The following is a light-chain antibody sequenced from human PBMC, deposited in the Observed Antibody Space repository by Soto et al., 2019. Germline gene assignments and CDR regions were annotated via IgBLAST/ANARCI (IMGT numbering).Light chain of an antibody. CDR2: GAS. CDR1: QSVSSN. Sequence: ERVMTQSPATLSVSPGEKVTLSCRASQSVSSNLAWYQQKPGQAPRLLIYGASTRATGIPARFRGSGSGTDFTLTINGLEPEDFAIYYCQQRQYWPPITFGQGTRLEIK. J-gene: IGKJ5*01. V-gene: IGKV3-15*01. CDR3: QQRQYWPPIT.